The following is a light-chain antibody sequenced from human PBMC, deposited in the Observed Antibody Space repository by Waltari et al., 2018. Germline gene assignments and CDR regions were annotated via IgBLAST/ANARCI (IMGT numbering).Light chain of an antibody. CDR1: QSVSSY. CDR3: QQRSSWPLT. CDR2: DAS. V-gene: IGKV3-11*01. J-gene: IGKJ4*01. Sequence: EIVLTQSPATLSLSPGERATLSCRASQSVSSYLAWYQQKPGQPPRLLIYDASNRATGITSRFSGSGSGTDFTLTISSLGPEDFAVYYCQQRSSWPLTFGGGTKVEIK.